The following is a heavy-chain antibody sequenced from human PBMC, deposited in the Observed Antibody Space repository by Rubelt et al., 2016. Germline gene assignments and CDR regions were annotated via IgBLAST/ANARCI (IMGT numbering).Heavy chain of an antibody. CDR1: GGSFSGYY. CDR3: ARHYYYDSSPLDY. CDR2: INHSGST. V-gene: IGHV4-34*01. J-gene: IGHJ4*02. D-gene: IGHD3-22*01. Sequence: QVQLQQWGAGLLKPSETLSLTCAVYGGSFSGYYWSWIRQPPGKGLEWIGEINHSGSTNYNPSLKSRVTISVDTSKNQFSLKLSSVTAADTAVYYCARHYYYDSSPLDYWGQGTLVTVSS.